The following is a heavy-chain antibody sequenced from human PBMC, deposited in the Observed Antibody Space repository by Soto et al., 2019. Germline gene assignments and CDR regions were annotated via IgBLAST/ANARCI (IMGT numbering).Heavy chain of an antibody. CDR1: GGTFNFYT. CDR2: VNPIVGMS. Sequence: QVQLVQSGAEVKKPGSSVKVSCTASGGTFNFYTINWVRQAPGQRPEWVGRVNPIVGMSSSASKFQGRVTMTAHKSTSKAYMDLTGLKSEDTAVYYCATSYGSGSTHSDYWGQGTLVTVSS. CDR3: ATSYGSGSTHSDY. J-gene: IGHJ4*02. V-gene: IGHV1-69*02. D-gene: IGHD3-10*01.